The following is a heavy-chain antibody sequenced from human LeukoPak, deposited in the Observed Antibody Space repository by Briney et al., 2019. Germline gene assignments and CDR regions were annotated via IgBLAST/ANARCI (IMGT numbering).Heavy chain of an antibody. CDR1: GFTFSNYA. CDR3: ARLGYCSSTSCYVYYYYMDV. J-gene: IGHJ6*03. V-gene: IGHV3-30*04. CDR2: ISYDGSDN. D-gene: IGHD2-2*01. Sequence: GRSLRLSCVASGFTFSNYAIHWVRQAPGKGLEWVAVISYDGSDNYYADSVKGRFTISRDNSKNTLYLQMNSLRAEDTALYYCARLGYCSSTSCYVYYYYMDVWGKGTTVTVSS.